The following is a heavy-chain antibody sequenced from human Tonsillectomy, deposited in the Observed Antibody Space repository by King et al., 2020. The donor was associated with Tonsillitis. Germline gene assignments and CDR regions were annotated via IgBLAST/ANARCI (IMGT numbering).Heavy chain of an antibody. CDR3: ARDRTTLEMATILDY. CDR2: ISSSGSTI. J-gene: IGHJ4*02. D-gene: IGHD5-24*01. CDR1: GFTFSSYE. Sequence: VQLVESGGGLVQPGGSLRLSCAASGFTFSSYEMNWVRQAPGKGLEWVSYISSSGSTIYYADSVQGRFTISRDNAKNSLYLQMNSRRAEDTAVYYCARDRTTLEMATILDYWGQGTLVTVSS. V-gene: IGHV3-48*03.